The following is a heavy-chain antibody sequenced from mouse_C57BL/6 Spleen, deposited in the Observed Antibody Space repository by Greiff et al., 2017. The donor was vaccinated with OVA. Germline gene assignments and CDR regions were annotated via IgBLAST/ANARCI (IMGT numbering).Heavy chain of an antibody. V-gene: IGHV1-80*01. CDR1: GYAFSSYW. J-gene: IGHJ2*01. CDR3: ARSALNWDFDY. CDR2: IYPGDGDT. D-gene: IGHD4-1*02. Sequence: QVQLKQSGAELVKPGASVKISCKASGYAFSSYWMNWVKQRPGKGLEWIGQIYPGDGDTNYNGKFKGKATLTADKSSSTAYMQLSSLTSEDSAVYFCARSALNWDFDYWGQGTTLTVSS.